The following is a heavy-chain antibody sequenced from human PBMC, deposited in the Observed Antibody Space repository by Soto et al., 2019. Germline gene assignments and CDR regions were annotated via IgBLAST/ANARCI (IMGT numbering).Heavy chain of an antibody. J-gene: IGHJ3*02. V-gene: IGHV4-59*01. D-gene: IGHD4-17*01. CDR2: SYYSGST. CDR1: GGSISSYY. Sequence: QVQLQESGPGLVKPSETLSLTCTVSGGSISSYYWSWIRQPPGKGLEWIGYSYYSGSTNYNPSLKRRVTISVDPSKNQFSLKLSSVTAADTAVYYCARRYGYAFDIWGQGTMVTVSS. CDR3: ARRYGYAFDI.